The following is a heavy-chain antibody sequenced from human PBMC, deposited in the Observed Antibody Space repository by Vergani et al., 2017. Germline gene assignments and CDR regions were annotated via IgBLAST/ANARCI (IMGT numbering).Heavy chain of an antibody. D-gene: IGHD6-13*01. Sequence: EVQLVQSGAEVKKPGATMKISCKVSGYTFTDHYMHWVKQAPGKGLEWMGLVDPEDGETIYAEKFKGRVTIAADTSTDTAHLELSSLRSEDTAVYYCARAAAAVPGRFDPWGQGTLVTVSS. V-gene: IGHV1-69-2*01. CDR2: VDPEDGET. J-gene: IGHJ5*02. CDR3: ARAAAAVPGRFDP. CDR1: GYTFTDHY.